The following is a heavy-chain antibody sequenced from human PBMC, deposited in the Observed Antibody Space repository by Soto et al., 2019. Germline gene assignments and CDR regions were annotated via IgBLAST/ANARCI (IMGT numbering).Heavy chain of an antibody. CDR3: ASDCSGGSCYSDY. V-gene: IGHV4-34*01. D-gene: IGHD2-15*01. Sequence: SETLSLTCAVNGGSSIGYYWSWIRQPPGKGLEWIGEINHSGSTNYNPSLKSRVTISVDTSKNQFSLKLSSVTAADTAVYYCASDCSGGSCYSDYWGQGTLVTVS. CDR2: INHSGST. J-gene: IGHJ4*02. CDR1: GGSSIGYY.